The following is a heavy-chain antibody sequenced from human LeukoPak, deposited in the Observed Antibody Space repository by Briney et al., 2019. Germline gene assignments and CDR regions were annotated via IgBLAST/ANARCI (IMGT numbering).Heavy chain of an antibody. Sequence: KPSETLSLTCTVSGGSISSYYWSWIRQPPGKGLEWIGYIYYSGSTNYNPSLKSRVTISVDTSKNQFSLKLSSVTAAETAVYYCATQRGVAAAGPYYFDYWGQGTLVTVSS. D-gene: IGHD6-13*01. CDR2: IYYSGST. CDR1: GGSISSYY. CDR3: ATQRGVAAAGPYYFDY. J-gene: IGHJ4*01. V-gene: IGHV4-59*08.